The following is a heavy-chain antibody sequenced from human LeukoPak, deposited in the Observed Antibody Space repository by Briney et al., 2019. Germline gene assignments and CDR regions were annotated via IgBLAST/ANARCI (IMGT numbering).Heavy chain of an antibody. J-gene: IGHJ4*02. V-gene: IGHV4-38-2*02. D-gene: IGHD3-22*01. Sequence: SSETLSLTCTVSGYPISSGYYWGWIRQPPGKGLEWIGGIYHSGSTYYNPSLKSRVTISVDTSKNQFSLKLSSVTAADTAVYYCARAHYDSSGYPEWGQGTLVTVSS. CDR3: ARAHYDSSGYPE. CDR2: IYHSGST. CDR1: GYPISSGYY.